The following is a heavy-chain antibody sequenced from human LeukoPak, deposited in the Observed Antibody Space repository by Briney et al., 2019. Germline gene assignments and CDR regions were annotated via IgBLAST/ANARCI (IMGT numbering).Heavy chain of an antibody. CDR3: ARRYYYGSGSFDY. CDR1: GGSISSSSYY. Sequence: SETLSLTCTVSGGSISSSSYYWGWIRQPPGKGLEWIGSIYYSGSTYYNPSLKSRVTISVDTSKNQFSLKLSSVTAADTAVYYCARRYYYGSGSFDYWGQGTLVTVSS. J-gene: IGHJ4*02. CDR2: IYYSGST. V-gene: IGHV4-39*07. D-gene: IGHD3-10*01.